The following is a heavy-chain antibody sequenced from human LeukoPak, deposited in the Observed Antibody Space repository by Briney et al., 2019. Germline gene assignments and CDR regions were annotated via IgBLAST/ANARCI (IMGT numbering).Heavy chain of an antibody. CDR3: ARASIGGSSSWFGH. D-gene: IGHD6-13*01. J-gene: IGHJ1*01. V-gene: IGHV4-39*07. Sequence: SETLSLTCTVSGASLDSSSSYYWGWIRQPPGKGLEWIGTIYYSGSTYYSPSLKSRVTISVDTSKNQFSLKLSSVTAADTAVYYCARASIGGSSSWFGHWGQGTLVTVSS. CDR1: GASLDSSSSYY. CDR2: IYYSGST.